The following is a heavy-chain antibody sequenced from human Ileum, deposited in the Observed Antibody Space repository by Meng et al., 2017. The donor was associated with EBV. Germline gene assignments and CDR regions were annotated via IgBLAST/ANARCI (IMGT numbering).Heavy chain of an antibody. CDR3: ARDGYSSGSD. CDR1: GGSVSSGGNY. J-gene: IGHJ4*02. D-gene: IGHD6-19*01. CDR2: IYNSGST. V-gene: IGHV4-61*08. Sequence: QLQESGPGLVKPSETLSLTCRVSGGSVSSGGNYWSWIRQPPGKGLEWIGYIYNSGSTNYNPSLKSRVTISVDTSKNQFSLKLSSVTAADTAVYYCARDGYSSGSDWGQGTLVTVSS.